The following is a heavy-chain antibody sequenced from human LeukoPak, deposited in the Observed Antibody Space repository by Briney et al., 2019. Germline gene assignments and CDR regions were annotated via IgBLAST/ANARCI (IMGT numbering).Heavy chain of an antibody. J-gene: IGHJ4*02. CDR3: AVHFDWLGFGY. Sequence: ASVKVSCKASGYTFTGYYMHWVRQAPGQGLEWMGWINPNSGGTNYAQKFQGRGTMTRDTSISTAYMELSRLRAEDTAVYYCAVHFDWLGFGYWGQGTLVTVSS. CDR1: GYTFTGYY. D-gene: IGHD3-9*01. CDR2: INPNSGGT. V-gene: IGHV1-2*02.